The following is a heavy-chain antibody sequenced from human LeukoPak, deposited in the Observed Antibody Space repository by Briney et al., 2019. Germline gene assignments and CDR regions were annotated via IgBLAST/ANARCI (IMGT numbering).Heavy chain of an antibody. CDR2: FDPEDGET. CDR3: ATYNYYDSSGLDAFDI. D-gene: IGHD3-22*01. Sequence: ASVKVSCKVSGYTLTELSMHWVRQAPGKGLEWMGGFDPEDGETIYTQKFQGRVTMTEGTSTDTAYMELSSLRSEDTAVYYCATYNYYDSSGLDAFDIWGQGTMVTVSS. V-gene: IGHV1-24*01. J-gene: IGHJ3*02. CDR1: GYTLTELS.